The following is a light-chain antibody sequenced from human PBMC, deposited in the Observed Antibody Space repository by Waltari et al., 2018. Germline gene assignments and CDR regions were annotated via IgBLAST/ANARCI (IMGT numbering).Light chain of an antibody. V-gene: IGLV4-69*02. CDR1: SGHSSYA. CDR2: VRSDGSH. J-gene: IGLJ2*01. CDR3: QTWGTGFVV. Sequence: QLVVTQSPSAPASLGASVNLTCTLSSGHSSYAISWHQQQSEKAPRYLMKVRSDGSHTKGDGIPDRFSGSSSGSARYRTIASLQPEDEADYYCQTWGTGFVVFGGGTKLTVL.